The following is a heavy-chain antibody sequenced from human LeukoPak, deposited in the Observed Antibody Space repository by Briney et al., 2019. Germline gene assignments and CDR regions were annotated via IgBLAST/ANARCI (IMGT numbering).Heavy chain of an antibody. J-gene: IGHJ4*02. Sequence: ASVKVSCTASGYTFTVYYMHWVRQAPGQGLEWMGRINPNSGGTNHAQKFQGWVTMTRDTSISTAYMELSRLRSDDTAVYYCARRRDGYNAYYFDYWGQGTLVTVSS. V-gene: IGHV1-2*04. D-gene: IGHD5-24*01. CDR2: INPNSGGT. CDR1: GYTFTVYY. CDR3: ARRRDGYNAYYFDY.